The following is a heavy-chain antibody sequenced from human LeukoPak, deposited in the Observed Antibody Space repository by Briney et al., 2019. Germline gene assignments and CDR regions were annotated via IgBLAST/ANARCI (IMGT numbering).Heavy chain of an antibody. D-gene: IGHD2-15*01. Sequence: GGSLRLSCAASGFTFSSCGMHWVRQAPGKGLEWVADISHDASNIYYADSVKGRFTISRDNAKNTLFLQLNSLRGDDTAVYYCAKDLNSFIVVVTIYGMDVWGQGTTVIVSS. CDR1: GFTFSSCG. CDR2: ISHDASNI. CDR3: AKDLNSFIVVVTIYGMDV. J-gene: IGHJ6*02. V-gene: IGHV3-30*18.